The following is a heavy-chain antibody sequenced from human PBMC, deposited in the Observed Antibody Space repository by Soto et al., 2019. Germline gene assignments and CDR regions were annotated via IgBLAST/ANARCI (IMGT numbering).Heavy chain of an antibody. D-gene: IGHD3-22*01. V-gene: IGHV1-69*12. CDR3: ARGVYYYDSSGYYSFDY. J-gene: IGHJ4*02. CDR1: GGTFSSYA. Sequence: QVQLVQSGAEVKKPGSSVKVSCKASGGTFSSYAISWVRQAPGQGLEWMGGIIPIFGTANYAQKFQGRVTITADESTSTAYVERSRLRSEETAVYYGARGVYYYDSSGYYSFDYWGQGTLVTVSS. CDR2: IIPIFGTA.